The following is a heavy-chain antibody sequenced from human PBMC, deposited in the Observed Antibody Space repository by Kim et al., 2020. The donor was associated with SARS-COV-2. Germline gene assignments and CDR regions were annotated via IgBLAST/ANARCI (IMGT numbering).Heavy chain of an antibody. CDR3: VRGGLWRGINY. CDR1: GYSFTDNN. D-gene: IGHD5-18*01. J-gene: IGHJ4*02. Sequence: ASVKVSCKTSGYSFTDNNIYWVRQAPEQGLEWVGRITPNSGDTDSAQKFQGRVTLTRDTSISTAYMELSGLGPDDTAVYYWVRGGLWRGINYWGQGTLVTVSS. V-gene: IGHV1-2*06. CDR2: ITPNSGDT.